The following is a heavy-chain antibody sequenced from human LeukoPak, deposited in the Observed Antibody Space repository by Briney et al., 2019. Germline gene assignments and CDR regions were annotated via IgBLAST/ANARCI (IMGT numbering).Heavy chain of an antibody. D-gene: IGHD3-10*01. CDR3: ARIWFGEKFDY. CDR1: GGSISSSSYY. J-gene: IGHJ4*02. CDR2: IYHSGST. Sequence: PSETLSLTCTVSGGSISSSSYYWGWIRQPPGKGLEWIGSIYHSGSTYYNPSLKSRVTISVDTSKNQFSLKLSSVTAADTAVYYCARIWFGEKFDYWGQGTLVTVSS. V-gene: IGHV4-39*07.